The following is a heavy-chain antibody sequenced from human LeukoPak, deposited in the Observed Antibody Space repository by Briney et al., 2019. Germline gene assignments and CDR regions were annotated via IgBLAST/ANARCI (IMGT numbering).Heavy chain of an antibody. CDR1: GFTFSSYG. CDR3: HLPLWFGESATMARPNYYYGMDV. D-gene: IGHD3-10*01. CDR2: IWYDGSNK. J-gene: IGHJ6*02. V-gene: IGHV3-33*01. Sequence: RPGGSLRLSCAASGFTFSSYGMHWVRQAPGKGLEWVAVIWYDGSNKYYADSVKGRFTISRDNSKNTLYLQMNSLRAEDTAVYYCHLPLWFGESATMARPNYYYGMDVWGQGTTVTVSS.